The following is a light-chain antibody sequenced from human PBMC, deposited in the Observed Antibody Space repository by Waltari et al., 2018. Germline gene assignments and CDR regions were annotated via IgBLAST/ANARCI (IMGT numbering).Light chain of an antibody. CDR1: QSISSW. V-gene: IGKV1-5*03. CDR3: QQYNSYSWT. J-gene: IGKJ1*01. CDR2: KAS. Sequence: DIQMTQSPSTLSASVGDRVTITCRASQSISSWLAWYQQKPGKAPKLLSYKASSLGSGVPSRFSGSGSGTEFTLTISSLHPDDFATYYCQQYNSYSWTFGQGTKVEIK.